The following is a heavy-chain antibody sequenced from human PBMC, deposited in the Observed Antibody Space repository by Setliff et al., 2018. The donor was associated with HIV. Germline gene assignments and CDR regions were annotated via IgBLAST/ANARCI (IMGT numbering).Heavy chain of an antibody. Sequence: GGSLRLSCAASGFTFSTYRMNWVRQAPGKGLEWDSSISSSSSYIYYADSVKGRFTISRDNAKNSLYLQMNSLRAEDTAVYYCARSPSYSSSFSYYYYSMDVWGQGTTVTVSS. CDR2: ISSSSSYI. V-gene: IGHV3-21*04. CDR1: GFTFSTYR. CDR3: ARSPSYSSSFSYYYYSMDV. J-gene: IGHJ6*02. D-gene: IGHD6-6*01.